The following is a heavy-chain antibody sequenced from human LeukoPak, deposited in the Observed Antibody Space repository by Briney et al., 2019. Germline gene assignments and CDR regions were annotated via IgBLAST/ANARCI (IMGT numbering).Heavy chain of an antibody. D-gene: IGHD3-22*01. CDR1: GFTFSSYA. CDR2: ISGSGGST. CDR3: AKDPAPRYYDNDAFDI. Sequence: GGSLRLPCAASGFTFSSYAMSWVRQAPGKGLEWVSAISGSGGSTYYADSVKGRFTISRDNSKNTLYLQMNSLKAEDTAVYYCAKDPAPRYYDNDAFDIWGQGTMVTVSS. J-gene: IGHJ3*02. V-gene: IGHV3-23*01.